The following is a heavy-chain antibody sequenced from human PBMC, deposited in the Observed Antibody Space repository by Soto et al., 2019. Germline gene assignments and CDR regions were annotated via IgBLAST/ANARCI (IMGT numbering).Heavy chain of an antibody. V-gene: IGHV1-18*01. CDR1: GYTFTSYG. CDR2: ISAYNGNT. Sequence: ASVKVSCKASGYTFTSYGISWVRQAPGQGLEWMGWISAYNGNTNYAQKLQGRVTMTTDTSTSIAYMELRSLRSDDTAVYYCARIFVLASTTRDYYDSSGYYFDYWGQGTLVTVSS. J-gene: IGHJ4*02. CDR3: ARIFVLASTTRDYYDSSGYYFDY. D-gene: IGHD3-22*01.